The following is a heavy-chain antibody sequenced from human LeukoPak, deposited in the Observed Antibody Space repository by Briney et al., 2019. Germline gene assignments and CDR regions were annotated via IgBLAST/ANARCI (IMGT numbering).Heavy chain of an antibody. J-gene: IGHJ4*02. D-gene: IGHD6-13*01. Sequence: PGGSLRLSCAASGFTFSSYSMNWVRQAPGKGLEWVSYISTSGSVAYYADSVKGRFTISRDNAKNSLYLQMNSLRAGDTAVYFCVDSSWAYWGQGTLVTVSS. CDR1: GFTFSSYS. CDR3: VDSSWAY. CDR2: ISTSGSVA. V-gene: IGHV3-48*04.